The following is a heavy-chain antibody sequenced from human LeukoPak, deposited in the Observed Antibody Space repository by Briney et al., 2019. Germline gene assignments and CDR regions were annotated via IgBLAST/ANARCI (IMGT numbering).Heavy chain of an antibody. CDR1: GYTFTRYD. Sequence: ASVKVSCKASGYTFTRYDIHWLRQAPGQGLEWMGWINPSSGVTNSAQKFQGRVTMTRDTSISTAYMELMSLTSDDTAVYYCASGEVLGVALDPWGQGTLLTVSS. D-gene: IGHD3-10*01. CDR2: INPSSGVT. CDR3: ASGEVLGVALDP. V-gene: IGHV1-2*02. J-gene: IGHJ5*02.